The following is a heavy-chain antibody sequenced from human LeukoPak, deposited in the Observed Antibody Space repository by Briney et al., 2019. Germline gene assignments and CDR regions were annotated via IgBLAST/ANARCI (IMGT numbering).Heavy chain of an antibody. V-gene: IGHV3-30*02. CDR3: AKLQGAWRLYYESSGSYYFDS. J-gene: IGHJ4*02. D-gene: IGHD3-22*01. Sequence: GGSLRLSCAASGFTFTSYGMHWVRQAPGKGLEWVASIWYDGINTYYADSVKGRFTISRDNSKNTLYLQMNSLRAEDTAVYYCAKLQGAWRLYYESSGSYYFDSWGQGTLVTVSS. CDR2: IWYDGINT. CDR1: GFTFTSYG.